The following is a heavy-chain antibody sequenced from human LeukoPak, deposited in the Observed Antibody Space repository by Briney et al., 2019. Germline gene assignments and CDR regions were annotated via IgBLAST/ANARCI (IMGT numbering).Heavy chain of an antibody. CDR1: GFTFSDYY. CDR3: ARDRGYGSGYYFDN. V-gene: IGHV3-11*04. Sequence: SGGSLRLSCAASGFTFSDYYMSWIRQVPGKGLEWLSYIDGGGTIIYYAAFEEGRFTISRDNAKNSVYLQMDSLRAEDTAVYYCARDRGYGSGYYFDNWGQGTLVTVSS. CDR2: IDGGGTII. J-gene: IGHJ4*02. D-gene: IGHD3-3*01.